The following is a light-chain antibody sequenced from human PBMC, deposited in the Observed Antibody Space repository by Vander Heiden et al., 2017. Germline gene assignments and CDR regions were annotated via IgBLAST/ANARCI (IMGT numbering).Light chain of an antibody. CDR2: AAS. CDR1: QSISSY. Sequence: RVTITCRASQSISSYLNWYQQKPGKAPKLLIYAASSLQSGVPSRFSGRGSGTDFTLTISSLQPEAFTTYYCLLSDSTATTFGQGTKVEIK. CDR3: LLSDSTATT. V-gene: IGKV1-39*01. J-gene: IGKJ1*01.